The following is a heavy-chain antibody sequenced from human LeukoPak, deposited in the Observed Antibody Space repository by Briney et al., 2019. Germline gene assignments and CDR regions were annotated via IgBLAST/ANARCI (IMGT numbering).Heavy chain of an antibody. CDR3: ARDERSSSSWYDRGYYYYYGMDV. D-gene: IGHD6-13*01. J-gene: IGHJ6*02. CDR1: GFTFSSYW. CDR2: IKQDGSEK. V-gene: IGHV3-7*04. Sequence: GGSLRLSCAASGFTFSSYWMSWVRQAPGKGLEWVANIKQDGSEKYYVDSVKGRFTISRDNAKNSLYLQMNSLRAEDTAVYYCARDERSSSSWYDRGYYYYYGMDVWGRGTTVTVSS.